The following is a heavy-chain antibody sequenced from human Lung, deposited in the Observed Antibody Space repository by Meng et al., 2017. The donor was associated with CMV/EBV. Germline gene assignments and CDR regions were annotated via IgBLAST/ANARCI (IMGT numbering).Heavy chain of an antibody. Sequence: XVXVSXXASGGTFSNYAVSWVRQAPGQGLEWMGGIIPIFGIPNYARNFKGKITISTDGSTVYMEVNSLRSEDTATYYCAHSGSTTCYTCRMGVWGQGTTVTVSS. CDR1: GGTFSNYA. CDR3: AHSGSTTCYTCRMGV. V-gene: IGHV1-69*05. D-gene: IGHD2-15*01. CDR2: IIPIFGIP. J-gene: IGHJ6*02.